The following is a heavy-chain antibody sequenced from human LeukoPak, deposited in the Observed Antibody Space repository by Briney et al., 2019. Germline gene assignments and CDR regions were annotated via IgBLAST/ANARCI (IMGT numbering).Heavy chain of an antibody. Sequence: PGGSLRLSCAASGFTVSSNYMSWARQAPGKGLGWVSGINWNGGSTGYADSVKGRFTISRDNAKNSLYLQMNSLRAEDTALYYCARHPFPHEEIVGAHWGQGTLVTVSS. CDR3: ARHPFPHEEIVGAH. V-gene: IGHV3-20*04. CDR2: INWNGGST. J-gene: IGHJ4*02. D-gene: IGHD1-26*01. CDR1: GFTVSSNY.